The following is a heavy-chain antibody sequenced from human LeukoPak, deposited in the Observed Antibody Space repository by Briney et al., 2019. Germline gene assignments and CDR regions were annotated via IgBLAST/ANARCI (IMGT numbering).Heavy chain of an antibody. D-gene: IGHD1-1*01. V-gene: IGHV4-61*02. Sequence: TLSLTCTVSGDSISSGSYYWSWIRQPAGKGLEWIGRIYTSGSTKYNPSLKSRVTISLDTSKNQFSLKVSSVTAADTAMYYCATTHWTSERGGFDYWGQGTLVTVSS. CDR3: ATTHWTSERGGFDY. CDR2: IYTSGST. CDR1: GDSISSGSYY. J-gene: IGHJ4*02.